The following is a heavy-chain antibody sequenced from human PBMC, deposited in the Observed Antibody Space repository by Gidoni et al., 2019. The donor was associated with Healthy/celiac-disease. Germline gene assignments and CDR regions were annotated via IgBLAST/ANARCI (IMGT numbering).Heavy chain of an antibody. CDR2: INHSGST. J-gene: IGHJ4*02. V-gene: IGHV4-34*01. Sequence: QVQLQQWGAGLLKPSETLSLTCAVYGGSFSGYYWSWPRQPPGKGLEWIGVINHSGSTNYNPSLKSRVTISVDTSKNQFSLKLSSVTAADTAVYYCARGRGNYYGSGSYYKPLCYFDYWGQGTLVTVSS. CDR1: GGSFSGYY. D-gene: IGHD3-10*01. CDR3: ARGRGNYYGSGSYYKPLCYFDY.